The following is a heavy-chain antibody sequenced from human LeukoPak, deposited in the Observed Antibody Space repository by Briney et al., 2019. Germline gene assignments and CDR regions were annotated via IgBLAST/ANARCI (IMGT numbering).Heavy chain of an antibody. CDR3: ARDPPYCSNTSCFQS. J-gene: IGHJ5*02. CDR2: IIPIFGTA. Sequence: SVKVSCKASGGTFSSYAISWVRQAPGQGLEWMGGIIPIFGTANYAQKFQGRVTITADESTSTAYMELSSLRSEDTAVYYCARDPPYCSNTSCFQSWGQGTLVTVSS. V-gene: IGHV1-69*13. D-gene: IGHD2-2*01. CDR1: GGTFSSYA.